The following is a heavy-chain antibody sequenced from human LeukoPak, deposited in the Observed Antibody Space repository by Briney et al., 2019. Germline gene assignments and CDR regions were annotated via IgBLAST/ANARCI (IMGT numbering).Heavy chain of an antibody. CDR2: IYTSGST. J-gene: IGHJ3*02. V-gene: IGHV4-4*07. Sequence: PSETLSLTCTVSGGSISSYYWSWIRQPAPKGLEWVGRIYTSGSTNYIPSLKSRVTMSVDTSKNQFSLKLSSVTAADTAVYYCARESGTPSGAFDIWGQGTMVTVSS. CDR3: ARESGTPSGAFDI. D-gene: IGHD1-26*01. CDR1: GGSISSYY.